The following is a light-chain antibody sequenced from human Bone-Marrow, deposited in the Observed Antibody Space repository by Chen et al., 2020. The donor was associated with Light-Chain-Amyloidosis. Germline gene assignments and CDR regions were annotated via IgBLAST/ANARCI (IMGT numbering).Light chain of an antibody. V-gene: IGKV1-13*02. Sequence: AIQLTQSPSSLSAAVGNRVTITCRASQGISRALAWYQQKSGKSPKLLISDASNLESGVPSRCSGSGSGTDISLTISSLQPEDFAAYYCQHVNRYRYAFGPGTKVDLK. CDR3: QHVNRYRYA. CDR2: DAS. CDR1: QGISRA. J-gene: IGKJ3*01.